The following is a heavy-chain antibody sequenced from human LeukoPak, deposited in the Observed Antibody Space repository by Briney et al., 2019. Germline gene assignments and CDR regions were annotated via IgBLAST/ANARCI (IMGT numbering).Heavy chain of an antibody. J-gene: IGHJ3*02. Sequence: GGSLRLSCAASGFTFSGYAMHWVRRASGKGLEWGTVISYDGSNKYYADSVKGRFTISRDNSKNTLYLQMNSLRAEDTAVYYCARQVRDVPGAFDIWGQGTMVTVSS. CDR3: ARQVRDVPGAFDI. V-gene: IGHV3-30-3*01. CDR2: ISYDGSNK. CDR1: GFTFSGYA. D-gene: IGHD5-24*01.